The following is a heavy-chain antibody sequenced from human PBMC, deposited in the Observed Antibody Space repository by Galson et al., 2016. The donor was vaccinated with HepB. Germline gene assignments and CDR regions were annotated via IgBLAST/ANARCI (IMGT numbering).Heavy chain of an antibody. J-gene: IGHJ3*01. CDR1: GGSITNRSYF. CDR3: ARLQVGSITKGFGT. Sequence: SETLSLTCNVSGGSITNRSYFWAWIRQPPGKGLEWIATIYYSGKTYYSPSLQSRVTISVDTSKNQFSLTLASVSAADTSVYYCARLQVGSITKGFGTWGQGTMVTVSS. CDR2: IYYSGKT. D-gene: IGHD3-3*01. V-gene: IGHV4-39*01.